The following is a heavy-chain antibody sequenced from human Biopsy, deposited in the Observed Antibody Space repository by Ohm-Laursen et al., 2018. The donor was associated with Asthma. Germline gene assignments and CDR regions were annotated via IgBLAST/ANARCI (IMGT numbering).Heavy chain of an antibody. CDR1: GGSINNFY. D-gene: IGHD2-15*01. Sequence: TLSLTCTVSGGSINNFYWSWIRQPPGKGLESIGHVYYSGSTNYNPSLKSRVTMSLDTSKSQFSLRLTSVTPADTAVYYCARLADCSGGACYSYGWFDPWGQGTRVTVSS. V-gene: IGHV4-59*01. CDR3: ARLADCSGGACYSYGWFDP. CDR2: VYYSGST. J-gene: IGHJ5*02.